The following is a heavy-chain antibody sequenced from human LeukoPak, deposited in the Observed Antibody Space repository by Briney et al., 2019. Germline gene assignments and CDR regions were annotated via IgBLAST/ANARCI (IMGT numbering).Heavy chain of an antibody. D-gene: IGHD3-3*01. CDR2: IYYSGST. Sequence: PSETLSLTCTVSGGSIRSYYWSWIRQPPGKGLEWIGYIYYSGSTNYNPSLKSRVTISVDTSKNQFSLKLSSVTAADTAVYYCARDITAWGQGTLVTVSS. V-gene: IGHV4-59*01. CDR3: ARDITA. CDR1: GGSIRSYY. J-gene: IGHJ5*02.